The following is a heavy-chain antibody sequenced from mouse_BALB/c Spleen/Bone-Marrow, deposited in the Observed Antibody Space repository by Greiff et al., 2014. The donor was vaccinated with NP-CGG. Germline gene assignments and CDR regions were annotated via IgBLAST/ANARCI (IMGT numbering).Heavy chain of an antibody. J-gene: IGHJ4*01. CDR1: GYTSTSYY. CDR3: SRGRRDALDY. V-gene: IGHV1S16*01. Sequence: QVQLKQSGAELVKPGASVKLSCKASGYTSTSYYMYWVEQRPGQGLEWFGEINPSNGGTNFNEKFKNKATLTVDKSSSTAYMQLSSLTSEDSAVYYCSRGRRDALDYWGQGTSVTVSS. CDR2: INPSNGGT.